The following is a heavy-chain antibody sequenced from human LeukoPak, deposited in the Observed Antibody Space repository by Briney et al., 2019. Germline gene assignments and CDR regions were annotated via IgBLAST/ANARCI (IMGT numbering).Heavy chain of an antibody. CDR3: ARDPSGTYYPRVSGALDI. Sequence: GGSLRLSCAASGFTFSSYGMNWVRQAPGKGLEWVSSISSISSYIYYADSVKGRFTVSRDNAKNSLYLQMDSLRAEDTAVYYCARDPSGTYYPRVSGALDIWGQGTVVTVSS. CDR2: ISSISSYI. J-gene: IGHJ3*02. D-gene: IGHD1-26*01. V-gene: IGHV3-21*01. CDR1: GFTFSSYG.